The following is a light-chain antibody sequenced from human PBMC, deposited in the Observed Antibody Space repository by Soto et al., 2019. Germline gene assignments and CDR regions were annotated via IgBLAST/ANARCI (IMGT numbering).Light chain of an antibody. CDR3: MQALQTPLT. CDR1: QSLLHSNGYNY. CDR2: LGS. Sequence: DIVMTQSPLSLPVAPGEPASISCRSSQSLLHSNGYNYLDWYLQKPGQSPQLLIYLGSNRASGVPDRLSGSGSGTDFTLKISRXEAEDVGVYYCMQALQTPLTFGGGTKVDIK. V-gene: IGKV2-28*01. J-gene: IGKJ4*01.